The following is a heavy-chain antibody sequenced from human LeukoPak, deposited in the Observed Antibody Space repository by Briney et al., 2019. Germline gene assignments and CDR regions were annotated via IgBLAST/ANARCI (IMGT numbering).Heavy chain of an antibody. D-gene: IGHD5-18*01. V-gene: IGHV3-33*01. CDR3: ARDASDTAMVGYFQH. CDR2: IWYDGSNK. Sequence: PGRSLRLSCAASGFTFSNYGMHWVRQAPGKGLEWVAVIWYDGSNKYYADSVKGRFTISRDNSKIILYLQINSLRAKDTAVYYCARDASDTAMVGYFQHWGQGTLVTVSS. J-gene: IGHJ1*01. CDR1: GFTFSNYG.